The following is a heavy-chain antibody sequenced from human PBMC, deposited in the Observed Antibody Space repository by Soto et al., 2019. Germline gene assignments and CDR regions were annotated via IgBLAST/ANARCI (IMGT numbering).Heavy chain of an antibody. CDR2: IIPLFGTT. CDR1: GDTFKDCV. V-gene: IGHV1-69*01. D-gene: IGHD3-10*01. Sequence: QVQVVQSGVEVRRPGSSVKVSCKASGDTFKDCVISWVRQAPGQGLEWMGGIIPLFGTTDFAQRFQGRLTITTDESTTTAYMELSRLRSEDTATYYCAAELRFGKLSDVWGQGTTVIVSS. CDR3: AAELRFGKLSDV. J-gene: IGHJ6*02.